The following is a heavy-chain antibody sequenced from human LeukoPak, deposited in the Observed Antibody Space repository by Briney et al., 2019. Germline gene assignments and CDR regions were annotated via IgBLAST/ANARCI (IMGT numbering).Heavy chain of an antibody. V-gene: IGHV3-23*01. CDR2: IGGSDGST. CDR3: AKGGVWGSYRPSYYYYGMDV. D-gene: IGHD3-16*02. CDR1: GFTFSSYA. J-gene: IGHJ6*02. Sequence: PGGSLRLSCAASGFTFSSYAMSWVRQAPGKGLEWVSAIGGSDGSTYYADSVKGRFTISRDNSKNTLYLQMNSLRAEDTAVYYCAKGGVWGSYRPSYYYYGMDVWGQGTTVTVSS.